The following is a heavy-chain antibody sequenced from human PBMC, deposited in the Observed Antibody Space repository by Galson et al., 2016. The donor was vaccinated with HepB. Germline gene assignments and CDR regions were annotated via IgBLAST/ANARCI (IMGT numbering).Heavy chain of an antibody. CDR2: ISYNGNT. V-gene: IGHV4-39*01. CDR3: TRASRYAASLGFSSFFYMDV. J-gene: IGHJ6*03. CDR1: GGSIRSNSYS. D-gene: IGHD3-16*01. Sequence: SETLSLTCTVSGGSIRSNSYSWDWIRQPPGKGLEWIGSISYNGNTYYNPSLLSRVTISVDTSKNQFSLILSSVTATDTVVYYCTRASRYAASLGFSSFFYMDVWGEGTTVIVSS.